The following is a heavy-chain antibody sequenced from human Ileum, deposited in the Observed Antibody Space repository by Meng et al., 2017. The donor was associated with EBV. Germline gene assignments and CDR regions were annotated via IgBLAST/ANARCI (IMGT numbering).Heavy chain of an antibody. CDR2: IHHTRGP. CDR1: GDSISNEHW. J-gene: IGHJ4*02. CDR3: ASNGAFSLDH. Sequence: QLQGSGPGLGGPSGTLSLTCSVSGDSISNEHWWSWVRQSPGKGLEWIGEIHHTRGPNYNPSLKSRVIISVDKSNNHFSLRLSAVTAADTAVYYCASNGAFSLDHWGQGTLVTVSS. V-gene: IGHV4-4*02. D-gene: IGHD2-8*01.